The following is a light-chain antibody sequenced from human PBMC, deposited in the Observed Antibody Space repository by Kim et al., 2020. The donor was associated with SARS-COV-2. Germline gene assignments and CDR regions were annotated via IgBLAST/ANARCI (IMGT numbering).Light chain of an antibody. J-gene: IGKJ1*01. CDR1: QSITTY. CDR2: AAS. Sequence: TSVGDRVTITCRASQSITTYLSWYQQKPGKAPKLLIYAASSLQSGVPSRFSGSGSGTDFTLTISSLQPEDFASYYCQQSYSTPWTFGQGTKVDIK. CDR3: QQSYSTPWT. V-gene: IGKV1-39*01.